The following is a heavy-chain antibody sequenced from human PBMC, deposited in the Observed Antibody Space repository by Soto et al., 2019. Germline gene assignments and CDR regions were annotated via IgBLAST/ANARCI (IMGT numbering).Heavy chain of an antibody. Sequence: QVQLQQWGAGLLKPSETLSLTCAVYGGSFSGYYWSWIRQPPGKGLEWIGEINHSGSTNYNPSLKRRVXXSXDXXKNQFALKLSSVTAADTAVYYCARRYGSGSYYLDYWGQGTLVTVSS. J-gene: IGHJ4*02. CDR3: ARRYGSGSYYLDY. CDR1: GGSFSGYY. CDR2: INHSGST. D-gene: IGHD3-10*01. V-gene: IGHV4-34*01.